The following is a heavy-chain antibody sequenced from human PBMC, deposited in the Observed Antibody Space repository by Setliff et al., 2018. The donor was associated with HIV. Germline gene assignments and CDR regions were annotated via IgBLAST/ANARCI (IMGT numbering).Heavy chain of an antibody. J-gene: IGHJ4*02. D-gene: IGHD5-12*01. V-gene: IGHV1-18*04. CDR3: ARDGVGYNYEDY. CDR2: ISAYNGNT. Sequence: ASVKVTCKASGYTFTSYYIHWVRQAPGQGLEWMGWISAYNGNTNYAQKLQGRVTMTTDTSTSTAYMELRSLRSDDTAVYYCARDGVGYNYEDYWGQGTLVTVSS. CDR1: GYTFTSYY.